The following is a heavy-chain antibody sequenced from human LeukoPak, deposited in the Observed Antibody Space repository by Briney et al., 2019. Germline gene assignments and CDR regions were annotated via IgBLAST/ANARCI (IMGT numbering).Heavy chain of an antibody. D-gene: IGHD1-26*01. J-gene: IGHJ6*03. CDR1: GYTLTELS. CDR3: ATGGSGSYLPYYMDV. Sequence: ASVKVSCKVSGYTLTELSMHWVRQAPGKGLEWMRGFDPEDGETIYAQKFQGRVTMTEDTSTDTAYMELSSLRSEDTAVYYCATGGSGSYLPYYMDVWGKGTTVTVSS. V-gene: IGHV1-24*01. CDR2: FDPEDGET.